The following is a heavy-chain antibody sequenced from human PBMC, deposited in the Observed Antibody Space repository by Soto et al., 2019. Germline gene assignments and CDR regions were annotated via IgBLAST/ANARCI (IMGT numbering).Heavy chain of an antibody. CDR1: GGSISSSSYY. CDR2: IYYSGST. CDR3: ARGLRIAVAGTIDY. V-gene: IGHV4-61*05. Sequence: SETLSLTCTVFGGSISSSSYYWGWIRQPPGKGLEWIGYIYYSGSTNYNPSLKSRVTISVDTSKNQFSLKLSSVTAADTAVYYCARGLRIAVAGTIDYWGQGTLVTVSS. J-gene: IGHJ4*02. D-gene: IGHD6-19*01.